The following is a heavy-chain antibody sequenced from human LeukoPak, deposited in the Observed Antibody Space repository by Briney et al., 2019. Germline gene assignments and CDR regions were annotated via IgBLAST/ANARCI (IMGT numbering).Heavy chain of an antibody. J-gene: IGHJ3*02. V-gene: IGHV4-4*07. CDR2: IYTSGST. CDR1: GGSISSYY. D-gene: IGHD5-24*01. CDR3: ARVWGWQHPGAFDI. Sequence: ASETLSLTCTVSGGSISSYYWSWIRQPAGKGLEWIGRIYTSGSTNYNPSLKSRVTMSVDTSKNQFSLKLSSVTAADTAVYYCARVWGWQHPGAFDIWGQGTMVTVSS.